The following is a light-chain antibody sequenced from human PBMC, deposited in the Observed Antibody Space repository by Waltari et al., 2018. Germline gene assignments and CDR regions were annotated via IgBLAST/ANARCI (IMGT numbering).Light chain of an antibody. CDR3: TSYTRSSLTWV. Sequence: QTALTQPASCLESNGPAITIPSSDNIIDVGVYNYVSWYQQHPVKVRKLILYDVSRRSSGVSNRFSGSNSGKTAFLTISGLQAEDEADYYCTSYTRSSLTWVFGGGTKVTVL. V-gene: IGLV2-14*03. J-gene: IGLJ3*02. CDR2: DVS. CDR1: IIDVGVYNY.